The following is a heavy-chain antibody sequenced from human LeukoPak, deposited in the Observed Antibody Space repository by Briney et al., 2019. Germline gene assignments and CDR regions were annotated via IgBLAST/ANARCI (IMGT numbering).Heavy chain of an antibody. CDR1: GFSVSSSH. CDR2: LYNGDTS. Sequence: GGSLRLSCAASGFSVSSSHMSWVRQAPGKGLEWVSVLYNGDTSSYADSVKGRFTISRDNSKNTLYLQMNSLRAEDTAVYYCARDLGFSSGWFSLWGQGTLVTVSS. V-gene: IGHV3-53*01. D-gene: IGHD6-19*01. CDR3: ARDLGFSSGWFSL. J-gene: IGHJ4*02.